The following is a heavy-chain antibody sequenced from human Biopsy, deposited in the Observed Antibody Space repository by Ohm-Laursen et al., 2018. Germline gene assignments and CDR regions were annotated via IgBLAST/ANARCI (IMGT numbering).Heavy chain of an antibody. CDR1: GFRFDDYA. CDR2: ISWSSGTI. D-gene: IGHD6-19*01. V-gene: IGHV3-9*01. CDR3: VKSAYSSGFWEASDY. Sequence: SLRLSCTASGFRFDDYAMQWVRQAPGKGLEWVSGISWSSGTIGYADSVKGRFTVSRDNAKNSLFLQMNSLRVEDTASYYCVKSAYSSGFWEASDYWGQGTLVTVSS. J-gene: IGHJ4*02.